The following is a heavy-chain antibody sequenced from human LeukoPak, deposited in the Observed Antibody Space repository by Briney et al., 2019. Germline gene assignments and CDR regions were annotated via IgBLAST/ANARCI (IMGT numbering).Heavy chain of an antibody. Sequence: GGSLRLSCAASGFTVSGDYMSWVRQAPGKGLEWVSIIYRAGSTRYADSVKGRFIISRDNSKNTLELQTNSLRADDTAVYYCARTGLWFGELLGRRDYWGQGTQVTVSS. D-gene: IGHD3-10*01. CDR1: GFTVSGDY. J-gene: IGHJ4*02. V-gene: IGHV3-66*01. CDR3: ARTGLWFGELLGRRDY. CDR2: IYRAGST.